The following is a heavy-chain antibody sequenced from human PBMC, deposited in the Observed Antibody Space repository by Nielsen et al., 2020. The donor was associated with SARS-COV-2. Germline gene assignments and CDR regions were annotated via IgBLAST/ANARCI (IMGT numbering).Heavy chain of an antibody. D-gene: IGHD1-26*01. J-gene: IGHJ4*02. V-gene: IGHV3-11*05. Sequence: SVKGRFTISRDSAKKALYLQMNSLRGEDTAVYYCARGREFDYWGQGTLVTVSS. CDR3: ARGREFDY.